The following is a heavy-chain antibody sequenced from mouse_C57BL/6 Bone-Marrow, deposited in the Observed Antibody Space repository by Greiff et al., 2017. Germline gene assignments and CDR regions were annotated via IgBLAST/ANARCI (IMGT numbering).Heavy chain of an antibody. V-gene: IGHV5-6*01. CDR3: ARDYYGSWFAY. Sequence: EVMLVESGGDLVKPGGSLKLSCAASGFTFSSYGMSWVRQTPDKRLEWVATISSGGSYTYYPDSVKGRFTISRDNAKNTLYLQMSSLKSEDTAIYYCARDYYGSWFAYWGQGTLVTVSA. D-gene: IGHD1-1*01. CDR1: GFTFSSYG. J-gene: IGHJ3*01. CDR2: ISSGGSYT.